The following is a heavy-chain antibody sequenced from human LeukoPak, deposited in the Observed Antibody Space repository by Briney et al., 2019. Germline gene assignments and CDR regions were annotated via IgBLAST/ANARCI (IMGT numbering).Heavy chain of an antibody. V-gene: IGHV3-21*01. J-gene: IGHJ4*02. CDR1: GFTFSSYS. Sequence: GGSLRLSCAASGFTFSSYSMNWVRQAPGKGLEWVSTISSSSSYIYYADSVKGRFTISRDNAKNSLYLQMNSLRAEDTAVYYCARARSGYCSSPSCFFDYWGQGTLVTVSS. D-gene: IGHD2-2*01. CDR2: ISSSSSYI. CDR3: ARARSGYCSSPSCFFDY.